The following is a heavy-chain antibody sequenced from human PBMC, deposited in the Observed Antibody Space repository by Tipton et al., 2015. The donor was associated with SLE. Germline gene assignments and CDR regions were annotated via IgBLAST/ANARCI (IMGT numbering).Heavy chain of an antibody. V-gene: IGHV4-34*01. CDR1: GESFNGYF. CDR3: ARRPGDSSSFFDY. D-gene: IGHD6-13*01. Sequence: GLVKPSQNLSLTCAVYGESFNGYFWTWIRQPPGKGLEWIGEINHSGSTNYNPSLRSRVTISVDTSKNQFSLKLSSVTAADTAVYYWARRPGDSSSFFDYWGQGTLVTDSS. CDR2: INHSGST. J-gene: IGHJ4*02.